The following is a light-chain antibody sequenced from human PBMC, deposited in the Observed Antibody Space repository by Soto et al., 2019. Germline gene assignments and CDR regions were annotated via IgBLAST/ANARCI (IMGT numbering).Light chain of an antibody. V-gene: IGKV3-20*01. Sequence: TQSPSSVSANVGGMVTITFRASQHIGNWLAWYEQKPGQAPRLLIYGASSRATGIPDRFSGSGSGTDFTLTISRLEPEDFAVYYCQQYGSSPRFGPGTKVDIK. CDR1: QHIGNW. CDR2: GAS. J-gene: IGKJ3*01. CDR3: QQYGSSPR.